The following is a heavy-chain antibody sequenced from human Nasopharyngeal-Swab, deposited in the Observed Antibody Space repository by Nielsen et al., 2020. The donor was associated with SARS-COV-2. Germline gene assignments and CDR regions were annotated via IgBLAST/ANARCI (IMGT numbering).Heavy chain of an antibody. D-gene: IGHD6-13*01. CDR1: GFTFSSYG. CDR2: IWYDGSNK. Sequence: GSLRLSCAASGFTFSSYGMHWVRQAPGKGLEWVAVIWYDGSNKYYADSVKGRFTISRDNSKNTLYPQMNSLRAEDTAVYYCARSDLYSSSWYAPFDYWGQGTLVTVSS. J-gene: IGHJ4*02. CDR3: ARSDLYSSSWYAPFDY. V-gene: IGHV3-33*01.